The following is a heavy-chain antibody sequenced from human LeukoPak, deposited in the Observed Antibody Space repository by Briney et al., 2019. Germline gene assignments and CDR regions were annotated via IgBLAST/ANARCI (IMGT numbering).Heavy chain of an antibody. J-gene: IGHJ4*02. V-gene: IGHV3-23*01. Sequence: GGSLRLSCAASGFTFSSYAMSWVRQAPGKGLEWVSAISGSGGSTYYADSVKGRFTISRDNSKNTLYLQMNNLRAEDTAVYYCAKDSGGWYFHYWGQGTLVTVSS. CDR1: GFTFSSYA. CDR2: ISGSGGST. CDR3: AKDSGGWYFHY. D-gene: IGHD6-19*01.